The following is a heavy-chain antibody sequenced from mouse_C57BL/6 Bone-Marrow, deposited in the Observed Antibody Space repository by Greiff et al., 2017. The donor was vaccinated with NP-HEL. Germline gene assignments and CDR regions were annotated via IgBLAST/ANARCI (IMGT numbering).Heavy chain of an antibody. J-gene: IGHJ4*01. Sequence: QVQLQQPGAELVRPGTSVKLSCKASGYTFTSYWMHWVKQRPGQGLEWIGVIDPSDSYTNYNQKFKGKATLTVDTSSSTAYMQLSSLTSEDSAVYYCARGPLRVDYWGQGTSVTVSS. CDR1: GYTFTSYW. CDR3: ARGPLRVDY. CDR2: IDPSDSYT. V-gene: IGHV1-59*01.